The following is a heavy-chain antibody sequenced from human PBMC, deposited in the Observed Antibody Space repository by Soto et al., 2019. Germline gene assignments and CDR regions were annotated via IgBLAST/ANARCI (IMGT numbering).Heavy chain of an antibody. V-gene: IGHV2-26*01. CDR1: GFSLSHPRMS. D-gene: IGHD3-16*01. CDR2: ISSSDAK. Sequence: QVTLKESGPVLVKPTETLTLTCTVSGFSLSHPRMSVGWIRQPPGKALEWLAHISSSDAKSYNTSLRNRLTISQDASKSQVAFTLTNMDPVDTATCYCARMLGYAYDYWGQGTLVTVSS. J-gene: IGHJ4*02. CDR3: ARMLGYAYDY.